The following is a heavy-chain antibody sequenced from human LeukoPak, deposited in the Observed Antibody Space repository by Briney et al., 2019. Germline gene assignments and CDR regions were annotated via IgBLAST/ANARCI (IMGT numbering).Heavy chain of an antibody. V-gene: IGHV1-2*02. CDR1: GYTFIGYY. J-gene: IGHJ5*02. Sequence: GASVKVFCKASGYTFIGYYMHWVRQAPGQGLEWMGWINPNSGGTNYAQKFQGGVTMTRDTSIRTAYMELSRLRSDDTAVYYCARTSSWELRGVVDWFDPWGQGTLLTVSS. CDR2: INPNSGGT. CDR3: ARTSSWELRGVVDWFDP. D-gene: IGHD1-26*01.